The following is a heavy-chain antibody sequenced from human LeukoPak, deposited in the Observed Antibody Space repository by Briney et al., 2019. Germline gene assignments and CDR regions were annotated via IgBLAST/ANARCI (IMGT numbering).Heavy chain of an antibody. D-gene: IGHD5-18*01. V-gene: IGHV3-21*01. CDR1: GFTFSSYS. Sequence: PGGSLRLSWAASGFTFSSYSMNWVRQAPGKGLEWVSSISSGQNYIYYADSVKGRFAISRDNAKNSLFLQMNTLRAEDTAVYYCARVGYSYGQFAYWGQGTLVTVSS. J-gene: IGHJ4*02. CDR2: ISSGQNYI. CDR3: ARVGYSYGQFAY.